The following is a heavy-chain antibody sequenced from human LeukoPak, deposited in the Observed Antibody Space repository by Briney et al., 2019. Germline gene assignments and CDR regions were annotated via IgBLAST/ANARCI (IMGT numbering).Heavy chain of an antibody. Sequence: GGSLRLSCAASGFTFSSYGMHGVRQAPGKGLEWVAVIWYDGSNKYYADSVKGRFTISRDNSKNTLYLQMNSLRAEDTTVYYCAREGFYYDSSGYFDYWGQGTLVTVSS. D-gene: IGHD3-22*01. CDR2: IWYDGSNK. CDR1: GFTFSSYG. J-gene: IGHJ4*02. CDR3: AREGFYYDSSGYFDY. V-gene: IGHV3-33*01.